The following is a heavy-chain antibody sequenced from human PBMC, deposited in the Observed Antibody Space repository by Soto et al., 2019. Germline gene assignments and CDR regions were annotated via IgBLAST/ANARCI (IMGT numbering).Heavy chain of an antibody. Sequence: QVQLVQSGAEVKKPGASVKVSCKASGYTFTSYAMHWVRQAPGQRLEWMGWINAGNGNTKYSQKFQGRVTITRDTSASTAYMELSSLRSEDTAVYYCASGYCSGGSCYGSFDYWGQGTLVTVSS. CDR1: GYTFTSYA. J-gene: IGHJ4*02. CDR2: INAGNGNT. CDR3: ASGYCSGGSCYGSFDY. V-gene: IGHV1-3*01. D-gene: IGHD2-15*01.